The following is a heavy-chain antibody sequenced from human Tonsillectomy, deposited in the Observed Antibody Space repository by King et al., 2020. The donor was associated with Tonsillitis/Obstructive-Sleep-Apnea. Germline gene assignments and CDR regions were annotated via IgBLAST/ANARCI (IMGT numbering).Heavy chain of an antibody. V-gene: IGHV3-30*18. J-gene: IGHJ6*02. D-gene: IGHD1-26*01. CDR2: ISYDGSNK. CDR3: AKVRRRVTIVVAFSLYPYYGMYG. CDR1: GLIFSSYG. Sequence: VQLVESGGGVVQPGRSLRLSCAASGLIFSSYGIHWVRQAPGKGLEWVALISYDGSNKYYADSVKGRFTIPRDNSKNTLYLQMNSLRAEDTDVYFCAKVRRRVTIVVAFSLYPYYGMYGWGQGTTVTVSS.